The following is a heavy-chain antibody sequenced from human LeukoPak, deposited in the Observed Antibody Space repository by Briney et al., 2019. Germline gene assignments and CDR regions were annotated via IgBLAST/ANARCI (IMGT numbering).Heavy chain of an antibody. CDR1: EFTFSSHA. V-gene: IGHV3-23*01. Sequence: GGSLRLSCAASEFTFSSHAMNWVRQAPGKGLEWVSTISGSSGSDGSTYYADSVKGRFSISRDNSKNTLYLQMNSLRAEDTAVYYCARALDGYKSGSFDIWGQGTMVTVSS. J-gene: IGHJ3*02. D-gene: IGHD5-24*01. CDR3: ARALDGYKSGSFDI. CDR2: ISGSSGSDGST.